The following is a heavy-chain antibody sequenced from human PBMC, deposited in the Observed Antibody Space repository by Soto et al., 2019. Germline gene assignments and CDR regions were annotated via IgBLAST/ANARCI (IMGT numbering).Heavy chain of an antibody. Sequence: QVQLQESGPGLVKPSQTLSLTCTVSGDSISSGGYYWSWIRQHPGKGLEWIGHSYYSGSTYYNPSLKSRFTISADTAQNQSALAPRSLTAADTAMYYCARATPAAGARYGGHGTVVTVSS. CDR1: GDSISSGGYY. CDR3: ARATPAAGARY. V-gene: IGHV4-31*03. J-gene: IGHJ4*01. CDR2: SYYSGST. D-gene: IGHD6-13*01.